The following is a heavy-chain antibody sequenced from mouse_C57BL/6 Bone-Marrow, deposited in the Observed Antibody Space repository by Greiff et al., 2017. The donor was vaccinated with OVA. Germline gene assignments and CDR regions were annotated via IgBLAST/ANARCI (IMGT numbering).Heavy chain of an antibody. V-gene: IGHV1-81*01. J-gene: IGHJ2*01. CDR3: ARRRFYYFDY. CDR1: GYTFTSYG. Sequence: VQVVESGAELARPGASVKLSCKASGYTFTSYGISWVKQRTGQGLEWIGEIYPRSGNTYYNEKFKGKATLTADKSSSTAYMELRSLTSEDSAVYFCARRRFYYFDYWGQGTTLTVSS. CDR2: IYPRSGNT.